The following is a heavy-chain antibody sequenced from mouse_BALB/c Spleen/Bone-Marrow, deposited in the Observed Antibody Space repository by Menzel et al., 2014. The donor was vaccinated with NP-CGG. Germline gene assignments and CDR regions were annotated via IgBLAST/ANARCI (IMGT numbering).Heavy chain of an antibody. J-gene: IGHJ3*01. V-gene: IGHV1-9*01. Sequence: QVQLQQSGAELMKPGASVKISCKATGYTFSNYWIEWVKQRPGHGLEWIGEILPGSRSTDYNENFKGKATFTADTSSNTAYMQLSSLTSEDSAVYYCARGNYRYDGERAFAYWDQGTLVTVSA. D-gene: IGHD2-14*01. CDR2: ILPGSRST. CDR1: GYTFSNYW. CDR3: ARGNYRYDGERAFAY.